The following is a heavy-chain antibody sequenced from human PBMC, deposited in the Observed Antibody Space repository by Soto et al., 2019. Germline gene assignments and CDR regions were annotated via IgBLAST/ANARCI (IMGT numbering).Heavy chain of an antibody. CDR1: GGSLSGYY. D-gene: IGHD2-15*01. CDR2: VKDGGHT. J-gene: IGHJ4*02. CDR3: ARGQEGVAATH. V-gene: IGHV4-34*01. Sequence: QVQLQQWGAGLLKPSETLSLNCAVTGGSLSGYYWSWIRQPPGKGLEWIGEVKDGGHTNYSPSLRGRGTISSDTPNNQFALRLSAVTAADTGVYYCARGQEGVAATHWDQGSLVSVSS.